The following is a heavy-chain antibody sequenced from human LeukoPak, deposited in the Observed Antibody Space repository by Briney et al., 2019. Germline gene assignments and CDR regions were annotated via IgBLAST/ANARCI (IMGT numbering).Heavy chain of an antibody. CDR2: IWYDGSNK. D-gene: IGHD6-19*01. V-gene: IGHV3-33*06. CDR1: GFTFSNYA. CDR3: AKFKSGGWYTYYFDY. J-gene: IGHJ4*02. Sequence: PGGSLRLSCAASGFTFSNYAMHWVRQAPGKGLEWVAVIWYDGSNKYYADSVKGRFTISRDNSKNTLYLQMNSLRAEDAAVYYCAKFKSGGWYTYYFDYWGQGTLVTVSS.